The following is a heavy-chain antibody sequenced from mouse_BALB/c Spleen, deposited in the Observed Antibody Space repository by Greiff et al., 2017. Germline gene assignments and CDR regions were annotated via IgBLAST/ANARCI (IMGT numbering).Heavy chain of an antibody. V-gene: IGHV5-4*02. CDR3: ARGLLRYGSYWYFDV. J-gene: IGHJ1*01. CDR1: GFTFSDYY. D-gene: IGHD1-1*01. Sequence: DVKLVESGGGLVKPGGSLKLSCAASGFTFSDYYMYWVRQTPEKRLEWVATISDGGSYTYYPDSVKGRFTISRDNAKNNLYLQMSSLKSEDTAMYYCARGLLRYGSYWYFDVWGAGTTVTVSS. CDR2: ISDGGSYT.